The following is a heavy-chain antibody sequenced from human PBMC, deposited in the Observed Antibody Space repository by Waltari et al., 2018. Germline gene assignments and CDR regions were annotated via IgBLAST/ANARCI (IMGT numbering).Heavy chain of an antibody. CDR2: ISWNSGSI. J-gene: IGHJ2*01. Sequence: EVQLVESGGGLVQPGRSLRLSCAASGFTFDDYAMHWVRQAPGKGLEWVSGISWNSGSIGYADSVKGRFTISRDNAKNSPYLQMNSLRAEDTALYYCAKVDYSYWYFDLWGRGTLVTVSS. D-gene: IGHD2-15*01. CDR1: GFTFDDYA. CDR3: AKVDYSYWYFDL. V-gene: IGHV3-9*01.